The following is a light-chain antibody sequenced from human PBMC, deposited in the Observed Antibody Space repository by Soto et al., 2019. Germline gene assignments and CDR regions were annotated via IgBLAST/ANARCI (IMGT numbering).Light chain of an antibody. Sequence: DVVMTQSPLSLPVTLGQPASISCRSSQSLIHSDGSTYLNWFQQRPGQSPRRLIYEVSDRDSGVPDRFRGSGSGPDFTLKISRVEAEDVGVYYCMQGTHWPWTFGQGTEVEIK. CDR3: MQGTHWPWT. V-gene: IGKV2-30*02. J-gene: IGKJ1*01. CDR1: QSLIHSDGSTY. CDR2: EVS.